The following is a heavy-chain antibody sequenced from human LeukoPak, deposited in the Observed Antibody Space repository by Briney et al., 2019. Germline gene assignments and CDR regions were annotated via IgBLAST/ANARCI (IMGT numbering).Heavy chain of an antibody. V-gene: IGHV1-18*04. D-gene: IGHD4-17*01. CDR1: GYTFTSYG. Sequence: SVKVSCKASGYTFTSYGISWVRQAPGQGLEWMGWISAYNGNTNYAQKLQGRVTMTTDTSTSTAYMELRSLRSDDTAVYYCARDSVATVTPYYYYGMDVWGKGTPVTVSS. J-gene: IGHJ6*04. CDR2: ISAYNGNT. CDR3: ARDSVATVTPYYYYGMDV.